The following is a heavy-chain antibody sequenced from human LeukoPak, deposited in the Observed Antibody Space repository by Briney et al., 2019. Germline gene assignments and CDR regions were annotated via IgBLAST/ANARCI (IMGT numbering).Heavy chain of an antibody. CDR3: ACGGDSGY. J-gene: IGHJ4*02. CDR1: GFTFSSYG. V-gene: IGHV3-33*01. Sequence: GGSLRLSCAASGFTFSSYGMHWVRQAPGKGLEWVAVIWHDGSNKYYADSVKGRYTISRDNSKNSLYLQMNSLRPEDTAVYYCACGGDSGYWGQGTLVTVSS. D-gene: IGHD2-21*02. CDR2: IWHDGSNK.